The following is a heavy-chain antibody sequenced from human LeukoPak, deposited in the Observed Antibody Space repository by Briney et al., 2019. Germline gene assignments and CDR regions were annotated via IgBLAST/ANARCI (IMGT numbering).Heavy chain of an antibody. J-gene: IGHJ4*02. CDR1: GYTFTSYG. Sequence: ASVKVSFKASGYTFTSYGISWVRQAPGQGLEWMGWISAYNGNTNYAQKLQGRVTMTTDTSTSTAYMELRSLRSDDTAVYYRARSGLGVYYYDSSGYIFRDYWGQGTLVTVSS. CDR2: ISAYNGNT. CDR3: ARSGLGVYYYDSSGYIFRDY. V-gene: IGHV1-18*01. D-gene: IGHD3-22*01.